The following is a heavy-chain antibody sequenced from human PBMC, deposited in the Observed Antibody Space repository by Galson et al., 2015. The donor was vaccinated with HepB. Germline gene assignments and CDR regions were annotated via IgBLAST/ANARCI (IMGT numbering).Heavy chain of an antibody. Sequence: SLRLSCAASGFTFSSYSMNWVRQAPGKGLEWVSSISSSSSYIYYADSVKGRFTISRDNAKNSLYLQMNSLRAEDTAVYYCARTRFRRSITIFGVVIMGYFDYWGQGTLVTVSS. D-gene: IGHD3-3*01. J-gene: IGHJ4*02. CDR2: ISSSSSYI. V-gene: IGHV3-21*01. CDR1: GFTFSSYS. CDR3: ARTRFRRSITIFGVVIMGYFDY.